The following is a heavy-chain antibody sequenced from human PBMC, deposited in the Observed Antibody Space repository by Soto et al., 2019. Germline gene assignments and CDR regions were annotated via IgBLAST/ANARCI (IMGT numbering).Heavy chain of an antibody. Sequence: EVHLVESGGGLVEPAGSLRLSCAASGFSFSSYSLNWVRQAPGKGLEWVSYITSSGTTVYYADSVRGRFTISRDNAKNSLYLQMNSLRDDDTAVYYCARGSSNWAYYFDFWGQGTLVTVSS. D-gene: IGHD6-13*01. CDR3: ARGSSNWAYYFDF. CDR2: ITSSGTTV. V-gene: IGHV3-48*02. J-gene: IGHJ4*02. CDR1: GFSFSSYS.